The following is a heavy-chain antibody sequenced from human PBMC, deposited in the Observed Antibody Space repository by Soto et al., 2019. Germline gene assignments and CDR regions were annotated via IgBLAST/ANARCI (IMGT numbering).Heavy chain of an antibody. D-gene: IGHD1-26*01. J-gene: IGHJ5*01. CDR3: AGMAYTSGLRGDS. V-gene: IGHV4-4*07. Sequence: PSETMSLTCTVSVGSISGYYWSWIRQPAGKGLEWIGRIYSSGSINYNPSLKSRVTMSVETSKNQFSLKVRSVTAADTAVYYCAGMAYTSGLRGDSWGQGTLVTVSS. CDR2: IYSSGSI. CDR1: VGSISGYY.